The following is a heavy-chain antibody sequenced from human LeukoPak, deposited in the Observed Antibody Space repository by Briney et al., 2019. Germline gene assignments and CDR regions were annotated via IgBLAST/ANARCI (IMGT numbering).Heavy chain of an antibody. Sequence: GGSLRLSCAASGFTFSGYEMNWVRQAPGKGLEWVSYIGSSGRVMYYADSVQGRFTISRDNAKNSLYLQMNSLRVEDTAVYYCARERTGDDALDIWGQGTMVTVSS. D-gene: IGHD7-27*01. CDR2: IGSSGRVM. V-gene: IGHV3-48*03. J-gene: IGHJ3*02. CDR3: ARERTGDDALDI. CDR1: GFTFSGYE.